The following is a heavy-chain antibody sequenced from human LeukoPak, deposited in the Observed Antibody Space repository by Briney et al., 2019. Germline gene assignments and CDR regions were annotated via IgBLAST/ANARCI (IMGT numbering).Heavy chain of an antibody. Sequence: SETLSLTCTVSGGSISSYYWSWLRQPPGKGLEWIGYIYYSGSTNYKPSLKSRVTISVDTSKNQFSLKLSSVTAADTAVYYCARRLSCSSTSTLDYWGQGTLVTVSS. V-gene: IGHV4-59*12. D-gene: IGHD2-2*01. CDR3: ARRLSCSSTSTLDY. J-gene: IGHJ4*02. CDR2: IYYSGST. CDR1: GGSISSYY.